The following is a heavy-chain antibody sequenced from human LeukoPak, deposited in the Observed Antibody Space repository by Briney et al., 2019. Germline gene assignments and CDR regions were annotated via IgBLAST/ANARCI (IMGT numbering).Heavy chain of an antibody. V-gene: IGHV1-18*01. CDR2: ISAYNGNT. D-gene: IGHD6-19*01. J-gene: IGHJ4*02. CDR3: ARVMAVAGTGEDY. CDR1: GYTFTNHG. Sequence: ASVKVSCKAFGYTFTNHGISWLRQAPGQGLEWMGWISAYNGNTNYAQKLQGRVTMTTDTSTSTAYMELRSLRSDDTAVYYCARVMAVAGTGEDYWGQGTLVTVSS.